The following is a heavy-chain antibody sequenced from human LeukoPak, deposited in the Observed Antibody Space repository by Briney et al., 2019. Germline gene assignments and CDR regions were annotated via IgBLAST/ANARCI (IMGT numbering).Heavy chain of an antibody. J-gene: IGHJ6*02. V-gene: IGHV3-23*01. Sequence: GGSLRLSCAASGFTFSSYAMSWVRQAPGKGLEWVSDISGSGDATYYAESVQGRFTISRDNSKNTLYLQMNSLRAGDTALYYCSRYCSTYTCPGYYYGMDIWGQGTAVTVSS. D-gene: IGHD2-2*01. CDR3: SRYCSTYTCPGYYYGMDI. CDR2: ISGSGDAT. CDR1: GFTFSSYA.